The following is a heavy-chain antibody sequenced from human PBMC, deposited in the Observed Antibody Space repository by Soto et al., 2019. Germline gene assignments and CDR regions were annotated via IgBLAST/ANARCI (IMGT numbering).Heavy chain of an antibody. CDR3: GRDQSGIGYYVDWFDP. CDR1: GYTFNSHA. Sequence: SVKVSCKASGYTFNSHALHWVRQATGQRPEWLGWINAGNGNTYYSEKFEGRVTFTRDTVATTVNMELTSLTSEDTAVYYCGRDQSGIGYYVDWFDPWGQGTLVTVSS. CDR2: INAGNGNT. J-gene: IGHJ5*02. D-gene: IGHD3-10*02. V-gene: IGHV1-3*01.